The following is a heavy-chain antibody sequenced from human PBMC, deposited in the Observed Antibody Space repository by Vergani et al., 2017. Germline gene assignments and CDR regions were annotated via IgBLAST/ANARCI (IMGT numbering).Heavy chain of an antibody. Sequence: QVQLVQSGAEVKKPGSSVKVSCKASGGTFSSYAISWVRQAPGQGLEWMGRIIPIFGTANYAQKFQGRVTITADESTSTAYMKLSSLRSEDTAVYYCARDLLLGDYYYYYGMDVWGQGTTVTVSS. CDR1: GGTFSSYA. CDR2: IIPIFGTA. V-gene: IGHV1-69*13. CDR3: ARDLLLGDYYYYYGMDV. J-gene: IGHJ6*02.